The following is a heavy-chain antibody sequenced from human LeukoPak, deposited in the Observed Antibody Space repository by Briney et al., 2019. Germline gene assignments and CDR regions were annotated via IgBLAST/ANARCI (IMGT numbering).Heavy chain of an antibody. Sequence: SETVSLTCTVSGGSISSSTYYWAWIRQPPGKGLEWIGSIHYSGSAYYNPSLKSRVTISVDTSKNQFSLKLSSVTAADTAVYYCTRGDFWSGQQLDFWGQDTLLTVSS. CDR3: TRGDFWSGQQLDF. D-gene: IGHD3-3*01. CDR2: IHYSGSA. V-gene: IGHV4-39*01. CDR1: GGSISSSTYY. J-gene: IGHJ4*02.